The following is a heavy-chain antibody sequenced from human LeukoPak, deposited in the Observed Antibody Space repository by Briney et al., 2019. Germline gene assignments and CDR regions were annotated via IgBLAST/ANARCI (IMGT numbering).Heavy chain of an antibody. Sequence: PSETLSLTCTVSGGSNSSYYWSWIRQPAGKGLEWLGRIYTTGSSNYSPSLKSRVTMSVDTSKNQFSLKLSSATAADTAVYYCARDNPVAGNRGIDYWGQGTLVTVSS. D-gene: IGHD6-19*01. J-gene: IGHJ4*02. CDR1: GGSNSSYY. CDR2: IYTTGSS. CDR3: ARDNPVAGNRGIDY. V-gene: IGHV4-4*07.